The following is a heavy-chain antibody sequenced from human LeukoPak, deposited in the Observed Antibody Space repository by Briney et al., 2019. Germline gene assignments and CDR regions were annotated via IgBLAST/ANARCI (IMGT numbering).Heavy chain of an antibody. CDR3: ARGRFLEWLFRLGHYYYMDV. V-gene: IGHV1-8*01. Sequence: ASVKVSCKASGYTFTSYDINWVRQATGQGLEWMGWMNPNSGNTGYAQKFQGRVTMTRNTSISTAYMELSSLRSEDTAVYYCARGRFLEWLFRLGHYYYMDVWGKGTTVTVSS. CDR2: MNPNSGNT. D-gene: IGHD3-3*01. CDR1: GYTFTSYD. J-gene: IGHJ6*03.